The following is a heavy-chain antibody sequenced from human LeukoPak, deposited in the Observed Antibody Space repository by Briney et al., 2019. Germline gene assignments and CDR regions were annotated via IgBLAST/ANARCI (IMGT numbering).Heavy chain of an antibody. CDR2: IYYSGST. CDR3: ARGGHHYYYYYHMDV. V-gene: IGHV4-59*01. J-gene: IGHJ6*03. CDR1: GGSISSYY. Sequence: PSETLSLTCSVSGGSISSYYWSWIRQPPGKGLEWIGYIYYSGSTNYNPSLKSRVTISVDTSKNQFSLKLSSVTAADTAVYYCARGGHHYYYYYHMDVWGKGTTVTVSS.